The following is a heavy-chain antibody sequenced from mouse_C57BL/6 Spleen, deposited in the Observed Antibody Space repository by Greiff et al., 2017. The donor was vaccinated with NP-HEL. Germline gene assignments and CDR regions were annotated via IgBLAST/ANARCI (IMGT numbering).Heavy chain of an antibody. CDR1: GYTFTDYY. CDR2: INPNNGGT. Sequence: VQLQQSGPELVKPGASVKISCKASGYTFTDYYMNWVKQSHGKSLEWIGDINPNNGGTSYNQKFKGKATLTVDKSSSTAYMELRSLTSEDSAVYYCARCLYDGYYRDYWGQGTTLTVSS. CDR3: ARCLYDGYYRDY. V-gene: IGHV1-26*01. D-gene: IGHD2-3*01. J-gene: IGHJ2*01.